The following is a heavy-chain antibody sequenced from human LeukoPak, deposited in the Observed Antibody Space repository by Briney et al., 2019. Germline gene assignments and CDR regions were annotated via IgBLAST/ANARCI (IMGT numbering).Heavy chain of an antibody. V-gene: IGHV3-9*01. J-gene: IGHJ4*02. CDR2: ISWNSGSI. CDR1: GFTFDDYA. D-gene: IGHD3-22*01. CDR3: AKDRGSYYDSSGYYFHY. Sequence: GGSLRLSCAASGFTFDDYAMHWVRQAPGKGLEWVSGISWNSGSIGYADSVKGRFTISRDNAKNSLYLQMNSLRAEDTALYYCAKDRGSYYDSSGYYFHYWGQGTLVTVSS.